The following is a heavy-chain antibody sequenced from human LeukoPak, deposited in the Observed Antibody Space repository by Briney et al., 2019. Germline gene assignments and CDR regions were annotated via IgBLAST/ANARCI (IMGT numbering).Heavy chain of an antibody. J-gene: IGHJ4*02. CDR2: IYYSGST. CDR1: GGSMSSYY. D-gene: IGHD3-9*01. V-gene: IGHV4-59*01. CDR3: ATSLGYFDSFDY. Sequence: SETLSLTCTVSGGSMSSYYWSWIRQPPGKGLEWIGYIYYSGSTNYNPSLLGRLTISIDTSKNQFSLKLRSVTAADTAVYYCATSLGYFDSFDYWGQGILVTVSS.